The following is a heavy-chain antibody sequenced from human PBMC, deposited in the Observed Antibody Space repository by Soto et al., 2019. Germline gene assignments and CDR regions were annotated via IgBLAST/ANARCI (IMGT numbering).Heavy chain of an antibody. V-gene: IGHV4-31*03. CDR1: GGSISDGGYY. CDR3: ARTRTYYDSSGYRKYYFDY. CDR2: IYYSGSS. J-gene: IGHJ4*02. Sequence: SETLSLTCNVSGGSISDGGYYWSWIRQQPGEGLEWIGYIYYSGSSSYNPSLTSRLTLLVDTSKNHFSLKLGSVTAADTAVYYCARTRTYYDSSGYRKYYFDYWGQGTLVTVSS. D-gene: IGHD3-22*01.